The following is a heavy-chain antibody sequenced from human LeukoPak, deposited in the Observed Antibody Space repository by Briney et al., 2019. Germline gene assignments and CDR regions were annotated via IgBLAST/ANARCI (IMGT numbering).Heavy chain of an antibody. V-gene: IGHV4-39*01. J-gene: IGHJ5*02. Sequence: SETLSLTCSVSGGSISSSSYYWGWLRQPPGKGLEWIGSMYYSGRTYYNPSLKSRVTISVDATKNQFSLNLSSVTAADTALYYCARSYSSSWYLGWFDPWGQGPRSPSPQ. CDR2: MYYSGRT. CDR3: ARSYSSSWYLGWFDP. CDR1: GGSISSSSYY. D-gene: IGHD6-13*01.